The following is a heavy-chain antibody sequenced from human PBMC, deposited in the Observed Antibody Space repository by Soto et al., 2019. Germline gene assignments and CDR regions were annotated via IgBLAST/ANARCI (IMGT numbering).Heavy chain of an antibody. Sequence: QVQLQESGPGLVKPSETLSLTCTVSGGSISSYYWSWIRQPPGKGLEWIGYIYYSGSTNYNPSLQSRVTISVDTSKNQFSLKLSSVTAADTAVYYCARGDPLLGFGEKVYYGMDVWGQGTTVTVSS. CDR2: IYYSGST. V-gene: IGHV4-59*01. CDR1: GGSISSYY. D-gene: IGHD3-10*01. J-gene: IGHJ6*02. CDR3: ARGDPLLGFGEKVYYGMDV.